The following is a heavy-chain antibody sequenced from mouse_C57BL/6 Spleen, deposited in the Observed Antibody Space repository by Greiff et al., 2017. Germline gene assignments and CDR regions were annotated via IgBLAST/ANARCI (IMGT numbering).Heavy chain of an antibody. Sequence: QVQLQQSGAELVQPGASVKISCKASGYAFSSYWMNWVKQRPGKGLEWIGQIYPGDGDTTSNGKFKGKATLTADKSSSTAYLQLSSLTFEDSAVYCCASSSSTTVVYRGYFDGWGTGTTVTVSS. CDR3: ASSSSTTVVYRGYFDG. CDR2: IYPGDGDT. J-gene: IGHJ1*03. D-gene: IGHD1-1*01. V-gene: IGHV1-80*01. CDR1: GYAFSSYW.